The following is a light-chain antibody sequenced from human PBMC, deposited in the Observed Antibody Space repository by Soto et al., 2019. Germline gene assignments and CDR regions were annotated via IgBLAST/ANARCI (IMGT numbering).Light chain of an antibody. CDR3: QQFNSYTIT. CDR1: QGISTY. Sequence: DIHTTQSPSSLSASVGYRFTITWRASQGISTYLGWYQQKPGKVPKSLIYSASNLQSGVPSRLRASGSGTEFTLTITDMKPDDFETYYCQQFNSYTITFGHGTRLEIK. CDR2: SAS. J-gene: IGKJ5*01. V-gene: IGKV1-16*01.